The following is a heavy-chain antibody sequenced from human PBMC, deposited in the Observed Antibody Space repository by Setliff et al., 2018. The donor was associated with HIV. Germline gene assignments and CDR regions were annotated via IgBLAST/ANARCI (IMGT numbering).Heavy chain of an antibody. V-gene: IGHV3-48*03. CDR3: AYYSSGSFYLGYYYYHGMDV. CDR1: GFTFRNYK. D-gene: IGHD3-10*01. Sequence: GGSLRLSCAASGFTFRNYKFNWVRQAPGRGLEWVSSISIGSGGAIDYADSVQGRFTISRDNSKNSLYLQMNSLRVEDTAVYYCAYYSSGSFYLGYYYYHGMDVWGQGTTVTV. J-gene: IGHJ6*02. CDR2: ISIGSGGAI.